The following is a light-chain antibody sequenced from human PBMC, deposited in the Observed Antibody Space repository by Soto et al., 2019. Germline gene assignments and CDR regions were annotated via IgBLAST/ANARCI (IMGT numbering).Light chain of an antibody. CDR3: QQYGSSVT. Sequence: EIVLTQSPATLFLSPGERATLDCRASQSVSSYLAWYQQKPRQAPRLLIYDASNRAGGIPGRFSGSGSGTDFTLTISRLEPADFAVFYCQQYGSSVTFGQGTKVEIK. CDR1: QSVSSY. V-gene: IGKV3-20*01. J-gene: IGKJ1*01. CDR2: DAS.